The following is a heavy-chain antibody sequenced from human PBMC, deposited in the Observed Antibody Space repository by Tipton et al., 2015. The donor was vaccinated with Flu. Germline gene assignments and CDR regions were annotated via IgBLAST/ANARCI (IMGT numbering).Heavy chain of an antibody. J-gene: IGHJ6*03. Sequence: SLRLSCAASGFTFSSYGMHWVRQAPGKGLEWVAVIWYDGSNKYYADSVKGRFTISRDNSKNTLYLQMNSLRAEDTAVYYCARKGGIAARRSYYYMDVWGKGTTVTVSS. CDR1: GFTFSSYG. CDR3: ARKGGIAARRSYYYMDV. D-gene: IGHD6-6*01. CDR2: IWYDGSNK. V-gene: IGHV3-33*01.